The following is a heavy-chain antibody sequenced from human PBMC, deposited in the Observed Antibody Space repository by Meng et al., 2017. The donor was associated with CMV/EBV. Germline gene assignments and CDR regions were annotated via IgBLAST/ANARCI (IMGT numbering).Heavy chain of an antibody. D-gene: IGHD3-10*01. CDR3: AKFSQGSGSYYRRNYYYGMDV. CDR2: IYSGGSST. J-gene: IGHJ6*02. Sequence: GGSLRLSCAASGFTFSSYWMSWVRQAPGKGLEWVSVIYSGGSSTYYADSVKGRFTISRDNSKNTLYLQMNSLRAEDTAVYYCAKFSQGSGSYYRRNYYYGMDVWGQGTTVTVSS. V-gene: IGHV3-23*03. CDR1: GFTFSSYW.